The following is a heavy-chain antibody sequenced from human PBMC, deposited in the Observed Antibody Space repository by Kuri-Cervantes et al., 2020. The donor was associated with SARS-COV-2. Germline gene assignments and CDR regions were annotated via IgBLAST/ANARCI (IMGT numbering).Heavy chain of an antibody. CDR3: ARDYYDGSGYSSFDY. J-gene: IGHJ4*02. CDR1: GFTFSSYW. Sequence: GESLKISCAASGFTFSSYWMSWVRQAPGKGLEWVANIKQDGSEKYYVGSVKGRFTISRDNAKNSLYLQMNSLRAEDTAVYYCARDYYDGSGYSSFDYWGQGTLVTVSS. CDR2: IKQDGSEK. V-gene: IGHV3-7*05. D-gene: IGHD3-22*01.